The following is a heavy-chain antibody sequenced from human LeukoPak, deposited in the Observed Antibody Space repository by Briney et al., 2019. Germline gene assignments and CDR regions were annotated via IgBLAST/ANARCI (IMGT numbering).Heavy chain of an antibody. D-gene: IGHD3-3*01. CDR2: IYYSGST. J-gene: IGHJ2*01. CDR3: ARESGYPNSHWYFDL. Sequence: PSETLSLTCTVSGGSISSYYWSWIRQPPGKGLEWIGYIYYSGSTNYNPSLKSRVTISVDTSKNQFSLKLSSVTAADTAVYYCARESGYPNSHWYFDLWGRGTLVTVSS. V-gene: IGHV4-59*01. CDR1: GGSISSYY.